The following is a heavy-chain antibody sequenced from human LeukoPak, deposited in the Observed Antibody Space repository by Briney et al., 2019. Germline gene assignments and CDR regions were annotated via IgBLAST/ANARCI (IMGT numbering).Heavy chain of an antibody. Sequence: GGSLRLSCEASGFSFSTVPMSWVRQVPGKGLECVSYIIASGDSAYYADSVRGRFTISRDNSKNALYLQMNSLRAEDTAVYYCAKDACSGGSCYSYYYGMDVWGQGTTVTVSS. J-gene: IGHJ6*02. D-gene: IGHD2-15*01. V-gene: IGHV3-23*01. CDR1: GFSFSTVP. CDR2: IIASGDSA. CDR3: AKDACSGGSCYSYYYGMDV.